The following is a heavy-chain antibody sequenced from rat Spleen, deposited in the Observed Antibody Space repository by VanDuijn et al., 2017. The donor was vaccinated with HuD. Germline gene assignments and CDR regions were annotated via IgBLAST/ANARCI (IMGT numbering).Heavy chain of an antibody. Sequence: EVQLVESGGGLVQPGRSLKLSCAASGFTFSNYYMAWVRQAPTKGLEWVAYITSSGGNAFYRDSVKGRFTISRDNAKSTLNLQMDSLRSEDTATYYCARRYYYSGEGFDYWGQGVMVTVSS. J-gene: IGHJ2*01. CDR2: ITSSGGNA. D-gene: IGHD1-1*01. CDR3: ARRYYYSGEGFDY. CDR1: GFTFSNYY. V-gene: IGHV5S23*01.